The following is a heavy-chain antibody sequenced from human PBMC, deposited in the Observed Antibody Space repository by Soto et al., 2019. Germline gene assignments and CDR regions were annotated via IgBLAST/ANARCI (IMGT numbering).Heavy chain of an antibody. CDR3: AFNSGSGSYYFDY. J-gene: IGHJ4*02. D-gene: IGHD3-10*01. Sequence: EVQLLESGGGLVQPGGCLRVSCAASGITFSSYAMWWVRQAPGKGLECVSAISGGGETTYYADSVKGRFTISRDNSKNTLYLQMNSLRAEDTAVYYCAFNSGSGSYYFDYWGQGTLVTVSS. V-gene: IGHV3-23*01. CDR1: GITFSSYA. CDR2: ISGGGETT.